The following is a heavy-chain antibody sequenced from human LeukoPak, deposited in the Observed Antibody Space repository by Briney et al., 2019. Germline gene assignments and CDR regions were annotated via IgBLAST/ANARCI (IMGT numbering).Heavy chain of an antibody. J-gene: IGHJ4*02. V-gene: IGHV3-48*01. CDR3: TKGYCSGGSWRGVQFDY. D-gene: IGHD2-15*01. CDR1: VFTFSSYS. CDR2: ISSSSCTI. Sequence: GGTLRLSCAASVFTFSSYSMHCVRQPPGKGLEWVSYISSSSCTIYYADSAKGRLTSSKDNAKNSLYLQMDGLRAEDTAVYYCTKGYCSGGSWRGVQFDYWGQGTLVTGSS.